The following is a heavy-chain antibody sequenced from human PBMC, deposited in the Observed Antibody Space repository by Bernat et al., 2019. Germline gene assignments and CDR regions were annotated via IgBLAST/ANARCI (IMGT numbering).Heavy chain of an antibody. J-gene: IGHJ3*02. V-gene: IGHV4-59*01. CDR2: IYYSGST. CDR3: ARGAIAVAGAVDAFDI. Sequence: QVQLQESGPGLVKPSETLSLTCTVSGGSISSYYWSWIRQPPGKGLEWIGYIYYSGSTNYNPSLKSRVTISVDTSKNQFSLKLSSVTAADTAVYYCARGAIAVAGAVDAFDIWGQGTMVTVSS. D-gene: IGHD6-19*01. CDR1: GGSISSYY.